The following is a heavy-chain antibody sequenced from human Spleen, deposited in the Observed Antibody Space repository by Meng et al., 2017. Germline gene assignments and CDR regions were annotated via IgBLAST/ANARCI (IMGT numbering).Heavy chain of an antibody. CDR3: ARKAGNCITITCYPLDY. Sequence: SVKVSCKALGGIFSNYVIGWVRQAPGQGLEWMGGIDGVFGTTNYAQKFQGRVTITTDESTSTVYMELARLTSEDTAVYFCARKAGNCITITCYPLDYWGQGTLVTVSS. V-gene: IGHV1-69*05. CDR2: IDGVFGTT. D-gene: IGHD2-2*01. J-gene: IGHJ4*02. CDR1: GGIFSNYV.